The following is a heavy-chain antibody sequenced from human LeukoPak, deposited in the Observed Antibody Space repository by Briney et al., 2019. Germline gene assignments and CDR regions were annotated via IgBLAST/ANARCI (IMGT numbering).Heavy chain of an antibody. CDR1: GFTVSSNY. Sequence: PGGSLRLSCAASGFTVSSNYMSWVRRAPGKGLEWVSVIYSGGSTDYKDSVKDRFIISRDNSKNTLYLQMNSLRAEDTAVYYCAKEMATMNAFDIWGQGTMVTVSS. J-gene: IGHJ3*02. CDR3: AKEMATMNAFDI. CDR2: IYSGGST. D-gene: IGHD5-24*01. V-gene: IGHV3-66*01.